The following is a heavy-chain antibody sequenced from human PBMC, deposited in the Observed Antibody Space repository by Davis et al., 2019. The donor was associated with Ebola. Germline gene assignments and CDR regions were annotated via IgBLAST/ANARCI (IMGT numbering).Heavy chain of an antibody. CDR1: GFTFSSYA. J-gene: IGHJ6*03. CDR2: NSGSGGST. CDR3: AKETNYYMDV. Sequence: PGGSLRLSCAASGFTFSSYAMSWVRQAPGKGLEWVSGNSGSGGSTKGRFIISRDNSKNTLYLQMNRLRAEDTAVYYCAKETNYYMDVWGKGTTVTVSS. V-gene: IGHV3-23*01.